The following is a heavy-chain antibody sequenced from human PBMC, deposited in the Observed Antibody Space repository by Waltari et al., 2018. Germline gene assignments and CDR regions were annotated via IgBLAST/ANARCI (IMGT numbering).Heavy chain of an antibody. CDR1: GYSLPGDY. CDR3: ARDVGYCSSTSCSNWFDP. D-gene: IGHD2-2*01. CDR2: INPNSGGT. Sequence: QVQLVQAGAEVKKPGDSVKVSCQASGYSLPGDYMHWVRQAPGQGLEWMGWINPNSGGTNYAQKFQGRVTMTRDTSISTAYMELSRLRSDDTAVYYCARDVGYCSSTSCSNWFDPWGQGTLVTVSS. V-gene: IGHV1-2*02. J-gene: IGHJ5*02.